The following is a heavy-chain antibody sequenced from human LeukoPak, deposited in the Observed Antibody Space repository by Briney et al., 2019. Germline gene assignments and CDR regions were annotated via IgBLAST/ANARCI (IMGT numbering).Heavy chain of an antibody. D-gene: IGHD6-19*01. Sequence: PSETLSLTCTVSGGSISSSSYYWGWIRQPPGKGLEWIGSIYYSGSTYYNPSLKSRVTISVDTSKNQFSLKLSSVTAADTAVYYCARISRAQWLTYYFDYWGQGTLVTVSS. CDR1: GGSISSSSYY. CDR3: ARISRAQWLTYYFDY. V-gene: IGHV4-39*01. J-gene: IGHJ4*02. CDR2: IYYSGST.